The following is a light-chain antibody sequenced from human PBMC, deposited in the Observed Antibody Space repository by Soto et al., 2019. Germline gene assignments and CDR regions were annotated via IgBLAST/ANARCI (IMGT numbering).Light chain of an antibody. Sequence: QPVLTQPPSASGTPGQRVTISCSGSSSNIGSNTVNWYQQLPGTAPKLLIHSNNQRPSGVPDRFSDSKSGTSASLAISGPQSEDEADYYCAAWDDRLNGPVFGGGTKLTVL. V-gene: IGLV1-44*01. J-gene: IGLJ2*01. CDR3: AAWDDRLNGPV. CDR1: SSNIGSNT. CDR2: SNN.